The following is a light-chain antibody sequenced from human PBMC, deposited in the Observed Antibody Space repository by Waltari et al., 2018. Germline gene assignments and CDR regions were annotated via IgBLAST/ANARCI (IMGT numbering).Light chain of an antibody. CDR3: QHYLRLPVT. J-gene: IGKJ1*01. V-gene: IGKV3-20*01. CDR2: GAS. CDR1: QSVTRA. Sequence: EMVLTQPPGTLSLSPGEGATLSCRTSQSVTRALAWYQQKPGQAPRLLIYGASNRATGIPDRFSGSGSGTDFSLTISSLEPEDFAVYYCQHYLRLPVTFGQGTKVEVK.